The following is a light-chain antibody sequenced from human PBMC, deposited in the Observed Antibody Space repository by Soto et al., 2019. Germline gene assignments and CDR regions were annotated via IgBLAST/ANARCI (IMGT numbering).Light chain of an antibody. V-gene: IGKV1-39*01. CDR2: AAS. Sequence: FQLTPSPSSLSASVEDRVIITCRASQSISNHLNWYQQKPGRAPKFLIYAASSLQSGVPSRFSGSGSETDFTLTISGLQPDDFATYSCQQSYTTTGTFGQGTKVDIK. CDR1: QSISNH. J-gene: IGKJ1*01. CDR3: QQSYTTTGT.